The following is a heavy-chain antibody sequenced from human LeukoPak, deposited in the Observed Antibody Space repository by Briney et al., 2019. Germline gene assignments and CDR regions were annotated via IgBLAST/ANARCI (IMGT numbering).Heavy chain of an antibody. D-gene: IGHD3-3*01. CDR2: ISYDGSNK. Sequence: GGSLRLSCAASGFTFSSYWMHWVRQAPGKGLEWVAVISYDGSNKYYADSVKGRFTISRDNSKNTLYLQMNSLRAEDTAVYYCAKDGVWYRGQGTLVTVSS. V-gene: IGHV3-30*18. J-gene: IGHJ4*02. CDR1: GFTFSSYW. CDR3: AKDGVWY.